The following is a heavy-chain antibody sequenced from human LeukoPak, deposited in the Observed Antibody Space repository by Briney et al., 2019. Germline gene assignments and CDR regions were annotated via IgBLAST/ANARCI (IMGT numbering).Heavy chain of an antibody. J-gene: IGHJ4*02. D-gene: IGHD2-8*01. CDR2: IIPIFGTA. CDR3: AREGSAEDCTNGVCCTL. V-gene: IGHV1-69*05. Sequence: SVKVSCKASGGTFSSYAISWVRQAPGQGLEWMGGIIPIFGTANYAQKFQGRVTITTDESTSTAYMELSSLRSEDTAVYYCAREGSAEDCTNGVCCTLWGQGTLVTVSS. CDR1: GGTFSSYA.